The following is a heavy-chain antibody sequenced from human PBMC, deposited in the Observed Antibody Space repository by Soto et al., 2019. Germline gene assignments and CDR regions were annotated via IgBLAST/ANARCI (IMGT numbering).Heavy chain of an antibody. CDR1: GDSISSVDYF. CDR3: ARGRYCLTGRCFPNWFDS. CDR2: IYKSATT. D-gene: IGHD2-15*01. V-gene: IGHV4-30-4*01. J-gene: IGHJ5*01. Sequence: SESLSLTCSVSGDSISSVDYFWAWIRQPPGQALEYIGYIYKSATTYYNPSFESRVAISLDTSKSQFSLNVTSVTAADTAVYFCARGRYCLTGRCFPNWFDSWGQGTLVTVSS.